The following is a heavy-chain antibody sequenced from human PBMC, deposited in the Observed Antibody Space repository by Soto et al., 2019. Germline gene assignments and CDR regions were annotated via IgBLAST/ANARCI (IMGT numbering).Heavy chain of an antibody. CDR3: ARQIYDSDTGPNFKYYFDS. J-gene: IGHJ4*02. CDR2: IDPSDSQT. V-gene: IGHV5-10-1*01. CDR1: GDSFAGYW. Sequence: VESVTISCKVSGDSFAGYWITWVLQKPGKGLEWMGRIDPSDSQTYYSPSFRGHVTISVTKSITTVFLQWSSLRASDTAMYYCARQIYDSDTGPNFKYYFDSWGQGTTVTVSS. D-gene: IGHD3-22*01.